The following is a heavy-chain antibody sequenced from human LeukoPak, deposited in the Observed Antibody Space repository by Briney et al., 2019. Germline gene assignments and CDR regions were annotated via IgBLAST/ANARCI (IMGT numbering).Heavy chain of an antibody. Sequence: SETLSLTCTVSGGSISGYYWSWIRQPPGRGLGWIGHIYYSGSTNYNPSLKSRVTMSVDTSKNQFSLKLSSVTAADTAVYYCARQDYDTSGYFPYYLDYWGQGTLVTVPS. V-gene: IGHV4-59*08. J-gene: IGHJ4*02. D-gene: IGHD3-22*01. CDR2: IYYSGST. CDR1: GGSISGYY. CDR3: ARQDYDTSGYFPYYLDY.